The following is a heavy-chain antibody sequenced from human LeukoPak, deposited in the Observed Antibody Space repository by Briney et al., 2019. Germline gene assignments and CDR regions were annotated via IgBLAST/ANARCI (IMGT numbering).Heavy chain of an antibody. D-gene: IGHD3-9*01. Sequence: ASVKVSCKASGYPFTGYNMHWVRQAPGQGLEWMGWINPNSGGTDYARKFQGRVTMTRDTSISTAYMELNRLRSDDTAVYYCARGFDWLEYYFDYWGQGTLVTVSS. CDR1: GYPFTGYN. J-gene: IGHJ4*02. V-gene: IGHV1-2*02. CDR3: ARGFDWLEYYFDY. CDR2: INPNSGGT.